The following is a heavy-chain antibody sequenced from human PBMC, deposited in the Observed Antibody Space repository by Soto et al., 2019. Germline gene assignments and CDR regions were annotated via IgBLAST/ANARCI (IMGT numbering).Heavy chain of an antibody. CDR3: ARYNSSAIDY. CDR1: GTCISSYY. V-gene: IGHV4-59*01. J-gene: IGHJ4*02. D-gene: IGHD1-1*01. CDR2: IHYSGTT. Sequence: GTIALTCTVSGTCISSYYWSWIRQPPGKGLEWIANIHYSGTTNYNPSLASRVTLSVDTSKNQFSLKMTSVTAADRAMYFCARYNSSAIDYWGRATLVTVPS.